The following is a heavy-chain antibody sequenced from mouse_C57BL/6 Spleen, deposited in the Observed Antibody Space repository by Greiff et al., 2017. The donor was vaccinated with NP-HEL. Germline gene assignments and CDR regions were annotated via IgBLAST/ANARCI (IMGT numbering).Heavy chain of an antibody. CDR1: GYTFTSYW. J-gene: IGHJ4*01. Sequence: QVQLQQPGAELVKPGASVKMSCKASGYTFTSYWITWVKQRPGQGLEWIGDIYPGSGSTNYNEKFKSKATLTADKSSSTAYMQLSSLTSEDSAVYFCAREGDDYYGSSLYAMDYWGQGTSVTVSS. V-gene: IGHV1-55*01. D-gene: IGHD1-1*01. CDR3: AREGDDYYGSSLYAMDY. CDR2: IYPGSGST.